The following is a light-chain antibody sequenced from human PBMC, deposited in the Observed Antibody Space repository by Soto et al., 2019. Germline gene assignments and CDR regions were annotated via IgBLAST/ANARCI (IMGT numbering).Light chain of an antibody. CDR1: NIGTKS. CDR3: QVWDSSTDPYV. Sequence: SYELAQPPSVSVAPGQTARIPCGGDNIGTKSVHWYQLRPGQAPVLVVYDDVDRPSGIPERFSGSTSGNTASLTISRVEAGDEADYYCQVWDSSTDPYVFGPGTQLTVL. J-gene: IGLJ7*01. CDR2: DDV. V-gene: IGLV3-21*02.